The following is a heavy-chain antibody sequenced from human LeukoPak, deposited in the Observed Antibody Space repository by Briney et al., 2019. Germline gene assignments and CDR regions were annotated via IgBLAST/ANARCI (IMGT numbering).Heavy chain of an antibody. CDR1: GFTFSSYS. Sequence: GGSLRLSCAASGFTFSSYSMSWVRQAPGKGLEWVSSISSSSSYIYYADSVKGRFTISRDNAKNSLYLQMNSLRAEDTAVYYCAREEYKWNDVRWFDPWGQGTLVTVSS. CDR2: ISSSSSYI. V-gene: IGHV3-21*01. CDR3: AREEYKWNDVRWFDP. J-gene: IGHJ5*02. D-gene: IGHD1-20*01.